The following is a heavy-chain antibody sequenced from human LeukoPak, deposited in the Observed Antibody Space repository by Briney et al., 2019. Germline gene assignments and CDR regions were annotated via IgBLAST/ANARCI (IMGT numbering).Heavy chain of an antibody. J-gene: IGHJ4*02. CDR3: ARLTRLSTSPDRYYLDY. Sequence: SETLCLTCTVSGDSISSYYWSSIRQPPGKGLEWIGYIYTSGGTNYIPSLKGRVTISIDTSKNQCSLKLSSVTAADSAVYYCARLTRLSTSPDRYYLDYWGQGTLVTVSS. CDR1: GDSISSYY. V-gene: IGHV4-4*09. D-gene: IGHD6-6*01. CDR2: IYTSGGT.